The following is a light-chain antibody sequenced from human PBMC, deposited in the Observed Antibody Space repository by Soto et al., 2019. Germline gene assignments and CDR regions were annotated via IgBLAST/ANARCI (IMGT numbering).Light chain of an antibody. J-gene: IGLJ1*01. CDR3: CSYAGRYTYV. CDR2: DVT. Sequence: QSVLTQPRSVSGSPGQSLTIPCTGSSRDIGGSDSVSWYQQHPGKVPQLIIFDVTKRPSGVPDRFSGSKSGNTASLTISGLQTEDDADYYCCSYAGRYTYVFGSGTKLTVL. V-gene: IGLV2-11*01. CDR1: SRDIGGSDS.